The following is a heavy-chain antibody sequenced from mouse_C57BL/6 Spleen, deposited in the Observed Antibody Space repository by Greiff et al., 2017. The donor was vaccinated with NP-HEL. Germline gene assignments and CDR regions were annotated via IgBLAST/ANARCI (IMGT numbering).Heavy chain of an antibody. V-gene: IGHV1-50*01. D-gene: IGHD6-1*01. CDR3: AKRRGLLTMDY. Sequence: QVQLQQSGAELVKPGASVKLSCKASGYTFTSYWMQWVKQRPGQGLEWIGEIDPSDSYTNYNQKFKGKATLTVDTSSSTAYMQLSSLTSEDSAVYYCAKRRGLLTMDYWGQGTSVTVSS. CDR1: GYTFTSYW. CDR2: IDPSDSYT. J-gene: IGHJ4*01.